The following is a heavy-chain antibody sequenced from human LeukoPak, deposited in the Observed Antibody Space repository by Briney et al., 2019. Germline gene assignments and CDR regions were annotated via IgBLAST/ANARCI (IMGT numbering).Heavy chain of an antibody. Sequence: TLSLTRTVSGDSISSGIYFWSWIRQPAGKGLEWIGRIYSSGTTNYSPSLKSRVTISVDTSKNQFSLRLSSVTAADTAVYYCAKMDPTDWFDPWGQGTLVTVSS. CDR2: IYSSGTT. CDR3: AKMDPTDWFDP. J-gene: IGHJ5*02. V-gene: IGHV4-61*02. CDR1: GDSISSGIYF. D-gene: IGHD4-11*01.